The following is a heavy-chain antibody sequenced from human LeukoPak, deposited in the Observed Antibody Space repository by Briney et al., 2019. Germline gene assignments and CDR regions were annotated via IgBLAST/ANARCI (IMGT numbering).Heavy chain of an antibody. D-gene: IGHD2-15*01. Sequence: GGSLRLSCAASGFTFSGYWMMWVRQTPGKGLEWVANIKQDGSVKQYVDSVKGRFTISRDNAKNSLYLQMDSLRAEDTAVYYCAKFSPAADSYWGQGTLVTVSS. V-gene: IGHV3-7*01. J-gene: IGHJ4*02. CDR2: IKQDGSVK. CDR1: GFTFSGYW. CDR3: AKFSPAADSY.